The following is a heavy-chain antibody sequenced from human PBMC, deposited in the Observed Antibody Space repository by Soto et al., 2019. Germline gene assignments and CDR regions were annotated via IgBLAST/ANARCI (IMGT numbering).Heavy chain of an antibody. V-gene: IGHV4-39*01. J-gene: IGHJ4*02. CDR3: ASSIRGSYFDY. D-gene: IGHD3-16*01. Sequence: QLQLQESGPGLVKPSETLSLTCTVSGGSISSSSYYWGWIRQPPGKGLEWIGNIFYSGSTYYNPSLKSRVTISVDTSKNQFSLKLSSVTAADTAAYYCASSIRGSYFDYWGQGTLVTVSS. CDR1: GGSISSSSYY. CDR2: IFYSGST.